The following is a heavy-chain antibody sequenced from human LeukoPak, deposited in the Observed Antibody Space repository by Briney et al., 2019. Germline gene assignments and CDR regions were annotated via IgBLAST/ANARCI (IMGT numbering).Heavy chain of an antibody. J-gene: IGHJ4*02. CDR2: ISSSSSYI. D-gene: IGHD1-26*01. V-gene: IGHV3-21*01. Sequence: GGSLRLSCAASGFTFSSYSMNWVRQAPGKGLEWVSSISSSSSYIYYADSVKGRFTISRDNAKNSLYLQMNSLRAEDTAVYYCASRVQIVGAPFDYWGRGTLVTVSS. CDR1: GFTFSSYS. CDR3: ASRVQIVGAPFDY.